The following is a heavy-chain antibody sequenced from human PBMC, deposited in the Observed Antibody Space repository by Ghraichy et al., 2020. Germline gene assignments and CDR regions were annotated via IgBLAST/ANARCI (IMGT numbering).Heavy chain of an antibody. CDR1: GFTFSSYS. CDR2: ISSSSSYI. D-gene: IGHD2-15*01. CDR3: ARDCSGGSCYAY. V-gene: IGHV3-21*01. J-gene: IGHJ4*02. Sequence: GGSLRLSCAASGFTFSSYSMNWVRQAPGKGLEWVSSISSSSSYIYYADSVKGRFTISRDNAKNSLYLQMNSLRAEDTAVYYCARDCSGGSCYAYWGQGTLVTVSS.